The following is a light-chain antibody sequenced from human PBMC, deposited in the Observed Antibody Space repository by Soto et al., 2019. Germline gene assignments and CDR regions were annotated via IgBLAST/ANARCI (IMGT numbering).Light chain of an antibody. CDR3: QESYDMKA. V-gene: IGKV1-39*01. Sequence: DIQMTQSPPSLSASVGDRVTISCRASQSVSRYMNWYQQRPGKPPNLLIYDASTLQRGVPSRFSGSGSGTEFTLTISRLQPEDFATYFCQESYDMKAFGQGTKVEIK. CDR1: QSVSRY. CDR2: DAS. J-gene: IGKJ1*01.